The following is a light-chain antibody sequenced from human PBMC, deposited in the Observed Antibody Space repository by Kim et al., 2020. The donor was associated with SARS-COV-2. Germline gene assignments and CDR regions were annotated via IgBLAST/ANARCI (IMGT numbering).Light chain of an antibody. CDR2: NDS. Sequence: SYVLTQPPSVSVAPGKTARITCGGNNIGGKNVHWYQQEPGQAPVVVIYNDSDRPSGIPERFSGSNSGNTATLTISSVEAGDEADYYCQVWDSSSDHYVFGTGTKVTVL. V-gene: IGLV3-21*04. CDR3: QVWDSSSDHYV. J-gene: IGLJ1*01. CDR1: NIGGKN.